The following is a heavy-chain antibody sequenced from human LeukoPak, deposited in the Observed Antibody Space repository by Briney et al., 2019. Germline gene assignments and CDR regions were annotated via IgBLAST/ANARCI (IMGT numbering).Heavy chain of an antibody. Sequence: GGSLRLSCAASGFTFSSYAMSWVRQAPGKGLEWVSAIGGSGGSTYYADSVKGRFTISRDNSKNTLYLQMNSLRAEDTAVYYCAKAIGYSSGWPRFDYWGQGTLVTVSS. J-gene: IGHJ4*02. CDR1: GFTFSSYA. CDR2: IGGSGGST. D-gene: IGHD6-19*01. V-gene: IGHV3-23*01. CDR3: AKAIGYSSGWPRFDY.